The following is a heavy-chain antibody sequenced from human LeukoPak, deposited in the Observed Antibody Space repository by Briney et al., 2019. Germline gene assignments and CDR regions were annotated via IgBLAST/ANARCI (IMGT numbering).Heavy chain of an antibody. CDR1: GFTFSNYW. V-gene: IGHV3-7*01. CDR2: IKQDGSEK. D-gene: IGHD6-13*01. J-gene: IGHJ4*02. Sequence: PGGSLRLSCAASGFTFSNYWISWVRQAPGKGLEWVANIKQDGSEKYYLDSVKGRFTISRDNAKNSLYLQMNSLRGEDTAVYYCARDRRYTSSWYLGYWGQGTLVTVSS. CDR3: ARDRRYTSSWYLGY.